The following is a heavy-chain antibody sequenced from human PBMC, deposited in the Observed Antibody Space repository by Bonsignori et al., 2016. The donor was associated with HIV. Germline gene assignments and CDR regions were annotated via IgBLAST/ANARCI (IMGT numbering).Heavy chain of an antibody. J-gene: IGHJ4*02. V-gene: IGHV4-30-4*01. Sequence: WIRQPPGKGLEWIGYIYYSGSTYYNPSLKSRVTISVDTSKNQFSLKLSSVTAADTAVYYCAGFGGDCYSHPCLSFDYWGQGTLVTVSS. CDR2: IYYSGST. D-gene: IGHD2-21*01. CDR3: AGFGGDCYSHPCLSFDY.